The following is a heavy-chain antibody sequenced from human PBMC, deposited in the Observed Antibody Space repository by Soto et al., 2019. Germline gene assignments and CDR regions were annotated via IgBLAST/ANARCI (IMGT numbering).Heavy chain of an antibody. J-gene: IGHJ6*02. CDR3: AKNGQPPYYYYGMDV. Sequence: GASVKVSCKASGYTFSRYGISWVRQAPEQGLEWMGWVSGYNGDTKYAQKVQGRVTMTVDTSTYTAYMELRSLTSDDTAKYYCAKNGQPPYYYYGMDVWGQGTTVTVSS. V-gene: IGHV1-18*01. CDR1: GYTFSRYG. CDR2: VSGYNGDT. D-gene: IGHD2-8*01.